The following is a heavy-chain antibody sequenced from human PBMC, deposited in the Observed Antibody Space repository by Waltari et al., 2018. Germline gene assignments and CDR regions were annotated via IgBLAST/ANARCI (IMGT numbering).Heavy chain of an antibody. D-gene: IGHD5-18*01. CDR3: ARHGGESYGYLWVDP. V-gene: IGHV4-39*01. CDR2: FTHGGNT. J-gene: IGHJ5*02. CDR1: GGSISSGPYY. Sequence: QLQLQESGPGLVKPSETLSLTCTVSGGSISSGPYYWGWIRQPPEKGVGWIGSFTHGGNTCYNPTIKSRVTISVDRSSNQFSLKLYSLTAADTSVYYCARHGGESYGYLWVDPWGQGTLVTVSS.